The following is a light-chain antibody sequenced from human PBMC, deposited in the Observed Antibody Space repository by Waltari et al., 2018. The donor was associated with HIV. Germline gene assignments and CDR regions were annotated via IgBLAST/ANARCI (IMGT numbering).Light chain of an antibody. CDR1: SSDVGSYHL. CDR3: CSYAGSVV. J-gene: IGLJ2*01. CDR2: EGS. V-gene: IGLV2-23*01. Sequence: QSALTQPASVSGSPGQSLTISCTRTSSDVGSYHLVSWYQQHPGKAPKLMIYEGSKRPSGVSNRFSGSKSGNTASLTISGLQAEDEADYYCCSYAGSVVFGGGTKLTVL.